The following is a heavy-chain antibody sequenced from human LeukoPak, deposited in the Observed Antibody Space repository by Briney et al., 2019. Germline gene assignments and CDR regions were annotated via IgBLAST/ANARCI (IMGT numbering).Heavy chain of an antibody. CDR3: AKDDAWLRFGE. J-gene: IGHJ4*02. CDR1: GFTFSNYG. D-gene: IGHD3-10*01. CDR2: IIPSGDIT. V-gene: IGHV3-23*01. Sequence: GGSLRLSCAASGFTFSNYGMNWVRQAPGKGLEWVSGIIPSGDITYYVDSVKGRFTISRDNSKNTLYLEVISLTAEDTAVYYCAKDDAWLRFGEWSQGTLVTVSS.